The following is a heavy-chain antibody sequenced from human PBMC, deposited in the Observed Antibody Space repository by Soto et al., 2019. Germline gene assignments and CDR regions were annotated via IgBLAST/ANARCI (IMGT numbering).Heavy chain of an antibody. Sequence: SEPLSLTRTVSGVSISRYFSYWRYIRHPQGKGLEWIGYIYYSGSTNYTPSRKSRVTISVDTSKNQFSLKLSSVTAADTAVYYCVRGGYCSGGSCYWFDPWGQGTLVTVSS. CDR1: GVSISRYFSY. J-gene: IGHJ5*02. V-gene: IGHV4-61*01. CDR3: VRGGYCSGGSCYWFDP. CDR2: IYYSGST. D-gene: IGHD2-15*01.